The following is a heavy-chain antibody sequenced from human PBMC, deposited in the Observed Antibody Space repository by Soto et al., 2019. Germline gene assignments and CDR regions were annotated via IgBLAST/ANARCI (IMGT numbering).Heavy chain of an antibody. CDR2: IIPIFGRA. Sequence: SVKASCKASRGTVSSYAISWVGQAPGQGLEWMGGIIPIFGRANYAQKVQGRVTITADESTSAAYIQLIILRSDDTALYYFASGRVFFEYWGRGNLVIVSS. CDR1: RGTVSSYA. CDR3: ASGRVFFEY. J-gene: IGHJ4*02. D-gene: IGHD3-3*01. V-gene: IGHV1-69*13.